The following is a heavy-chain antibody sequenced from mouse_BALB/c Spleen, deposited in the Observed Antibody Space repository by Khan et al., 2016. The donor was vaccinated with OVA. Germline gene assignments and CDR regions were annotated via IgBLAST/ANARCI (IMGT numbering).Heavy chain of an antibody. J-gene: IGHJ2*01. CDR1: GYSITSDYA. CDR3: ARIYGGDFDY. Sequence: EVRLQESGPGLVKPSQSLSLTCTVTGYSITSDYAWNWLRQFPGNKLEWMGHISYSGNTKYNPSLTSRISITRGTSKNQFFLQLNSVTTEDTATYYCARIYGGDFDYWGQGTTLTVSS. CDR2: ISYSGNT. V-gene: IGHV3-2*02. D-gene: IGHD1-1*01.